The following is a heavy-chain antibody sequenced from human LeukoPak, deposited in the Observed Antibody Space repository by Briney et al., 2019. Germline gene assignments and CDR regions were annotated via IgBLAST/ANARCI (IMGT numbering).Heavy chain of an antibody. J-gene: IGHJ4*02. Sequence: GGSLRLSCAASGFTFRNSAMSWVRQAPGKGPEWVSAISDSGGKTYYSDSVKGRFTISRDNSKNTLYVQMNSLRGDDTAVYYCAKDRLVHDSWGQGTLVTVSS. CDR2: ISDSGGKT. V-gene: IGHV3-23*01. CDR3: AKDRLVHDS. D-gene: IGHD6-13*01. CDR1: GFTFRNSA.